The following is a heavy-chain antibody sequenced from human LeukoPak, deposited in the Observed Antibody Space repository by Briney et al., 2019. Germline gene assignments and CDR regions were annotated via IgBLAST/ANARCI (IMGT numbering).Heavy chain of an antibody. Sequence: GASVKVSCKASGYTFTSYGISWVRQAPGQGLEWMGWISAYNGNTNYAQKLQGRVTMTTDTSTSTAYMELRSLRSDDTAVYYCARHYRIFTVRGVIKEYYFDYWGQGTLVTVSS. D-gene: IGHD3-10*01. CDR1: GYTFTSYG. V-gene: IGHV1-18*01. J-gene: IGHJ4*02. CDR2: ISAYNGNT. CDR3: ARHYRIFTVRGVIKEYYFDY.